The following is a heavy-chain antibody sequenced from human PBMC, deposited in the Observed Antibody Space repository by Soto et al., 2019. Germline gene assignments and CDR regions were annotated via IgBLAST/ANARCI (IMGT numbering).Heavy chain of an antibody. V-gene: IGHV3-74*01. CDR3: ARETYRSFDFDF. CDR2: INSDGSRT. Sequence: GGSLRLSCAASGFTFTNYWTHWVRQAPGKGLEWVSRINSDGSRTSYADSVTGRFTISRDNAKNTLYLQMNSLRVEDTALYYCARETYRSFDFDFWGQGTLVTVSS. D-gene: IGHD3-10*01. CDR1: GFTFTNYW. J-gene: IGHJ4*02.